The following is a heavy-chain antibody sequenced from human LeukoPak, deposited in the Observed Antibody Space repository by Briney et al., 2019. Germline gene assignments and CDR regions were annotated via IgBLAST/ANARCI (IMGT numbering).Heavy chain of an antibody. D-gene: IGHD3-10*01. CDR1: GGSIHSYY. CDR2: MYSSGGT. V-gene: IGHV4-4*07. J-gene: IGHJ5*01. CDR3: ATTSEEFLFNWFDS. Sequence: PETLSLTCTVSGGSIHSYYWNWIRQPAGKGLEWIGLMYSSGGTKFNPSLKSRVTISVDTSKNQFSLKMTSVTAADTAVYYCATTSEEFLFNWFDSWGQGTLVTVSS.